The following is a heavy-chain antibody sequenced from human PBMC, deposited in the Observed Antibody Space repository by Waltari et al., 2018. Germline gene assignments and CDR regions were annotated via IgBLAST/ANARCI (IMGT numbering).Heavy chain of an antibody. D-gene: IGHD3-10*01. CDR3: AREDGGTVTDAFDL. CDR2: ISSDGNNK. Sequence: QVQLVESGGGVVKPGRSLRLSCAASGFTFSSYATHWVPQAQGKGPEWVALISSDGNNKYFTDSVQGRFTISRDNSKNTLYLQMNSLRADDTALYYCAREDGGTVTDAFDLWGQGTMVTVSS. CDR1: GFTFSSYA. J-gene: IGHJ3*01. V-gene: IGHV3-30*10.